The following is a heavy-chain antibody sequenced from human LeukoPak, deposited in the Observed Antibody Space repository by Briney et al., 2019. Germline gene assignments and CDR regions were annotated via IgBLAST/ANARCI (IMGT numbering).Heavy chain of an antibody. V-gene: IGHV4-59*01. CDR1: GGSISIYY. CDR2: IYNSGSST. CDR3: VRDREFTY. J-gene: IGHJ4*02. Sequence: PSETLSLTCTVSGGSISIYYWNWIRQPPGRGLEWIGYIYNSGSSTIYNPSPKSRVTISVDTSKNQFSLRLSSVTAADTAVYFCVRDREFTYWGQGTLVTVSS. D-gene: IGHD3-10*01.